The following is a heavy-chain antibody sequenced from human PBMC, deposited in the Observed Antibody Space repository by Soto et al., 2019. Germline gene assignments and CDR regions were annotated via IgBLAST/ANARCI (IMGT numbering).Heavy chain of an antibody. D-gene: IGHD3-3*01. CDR1: GFTFSSYA. CDR2: ISGSGGST. J-gene: IGHJ6*02. V-gene: IGHV3-23*01. CDR3: ARYYDFWRGYYKGGDYYYGMDV. Sequence: EVQLLESGGGLVQPGGSLRLSCAASGFTFSSYAMSWVRQAPGKGLEWVSAISGSGGSTYYADSVKGRFTISRDNSKNTLYLQMNSLRAEDTAVYYCARYYDFWRGYYKGGDYYYGMDVWGQGTTVTVSS.